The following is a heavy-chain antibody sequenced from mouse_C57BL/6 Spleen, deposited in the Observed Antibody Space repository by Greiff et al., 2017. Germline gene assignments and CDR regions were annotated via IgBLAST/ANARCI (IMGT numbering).Heavy chain of an antibody. J-gene: IGHJ4*01. V-gene: IGHV5-17*01. CDR2: ISSGSSTI. D-gene: IGHD1-1*01. CDR3: ARLYYYGSSRYAMDY. CDR1: GFTFSDYG. Sequence: EVNLVESGGGLVKPGGSLKLSCAASGFTFSDYGMHWVRQAPEKGLEWVAYISSGSSTIYYADTVKGRFTISRDNAKNTLFLQMTSLRSEDTAMYYCARLYYYGSSRYAMDYWGQGTSVTVSS.